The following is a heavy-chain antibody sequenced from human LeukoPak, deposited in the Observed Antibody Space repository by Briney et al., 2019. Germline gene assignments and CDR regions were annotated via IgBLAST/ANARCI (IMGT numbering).Heavy chain of an antibody. V-gene: IGHV3-33*01. CDR1: GFTFSSYG. CDR2: IWDDGSNK. D-gene: IGHD2-2*03. CDR3: TRDMGIVVVPAAPTQPYNWFDP. Sequence: PGGSLRLSCAASGFTFSSYGMHWVRQAPGKGLEWVAVIWDDGSNKYYADSVKGRFTISRDNSKNTLYLKMNSLRAEDTAVYYCTRDMGIVVVPAAPTQPYNWFDPWGQGTLVTVSS. J-gene: IGHJ5*02.